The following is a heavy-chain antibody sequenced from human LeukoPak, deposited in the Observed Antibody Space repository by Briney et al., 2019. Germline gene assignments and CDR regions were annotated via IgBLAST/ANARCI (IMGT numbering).Heavy chain of an antibody. D-gene: IGHD6-19*01. CDR3: ARTNIAVVGRVDY. J-gene: IGHJ4*02. CDR1: GYMFSSYG. Sequence: ASVKVSCKASGYMFSSYGISWVRQAPGQGLEWMGWISANNGNANYAQKLQGRVTMTTDTSTSTAYMELRSLRSDDTAVYYCARTNIAVVGRVDYWGQGTLVTVSS. V-gene: IGHV1-18*01. CDR2: ISANNGNA.